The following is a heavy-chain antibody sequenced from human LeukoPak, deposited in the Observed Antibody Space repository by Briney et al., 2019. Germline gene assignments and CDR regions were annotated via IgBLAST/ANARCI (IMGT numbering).Heavy chain of an antibody. CDR2: ITPSGATT. Sequence: ASVKVSCKASGYSFTSYYIHWVRQAPGQGLEWMGIITPSGATTRYAQKFQGRVTMTSDTSTSTVFMDLSSLRSKDTALYYCARAYSSGFNYGMDVWGQGTTVSVS. CDR3: ARAYSSGFNYGMDV. V-gene: IGHV1-46*01. J-gene: IGHJ6*02. CDR1: GYSFTSYY. D-gene: IGHD6-19*01.